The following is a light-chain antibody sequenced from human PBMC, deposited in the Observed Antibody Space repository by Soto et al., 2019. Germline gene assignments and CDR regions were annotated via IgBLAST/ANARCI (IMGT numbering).Light chain of an antibody. Sequence: EIVMTQSPATLSVSPGERATLSCRASQSVSSNLAWYKQKPGQAPTLLIYGASTRTTGIPARFSGSGSGTEFTLTFSSLQSEDFAVYHCQQYNNWPPITFGTGTRVEIK. J-gene: IGKJ5*01. V-gene: IGKV3-15*01. CDR1: QSVSSN. CDR2: GAS. CDR3: QQYNNWPPIT.